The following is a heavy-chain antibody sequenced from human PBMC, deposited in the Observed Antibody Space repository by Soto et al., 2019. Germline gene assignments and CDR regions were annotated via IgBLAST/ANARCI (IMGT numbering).Heavy chain of an antibody. V-gene: IGHV1-2*04. CDR3: ARGEYQLLGYYYYGMDV. Sequence: GASVKVSCKASGYTFTGYYMHWVRQAPGQGLEWMGWINPNSGGTNYAQKFQGWVTMTRDTSISTAYMELSRLRSDDTAVYYCARGEYQLLGYYYYGMDVWGQGTTVTVSS. CDR2: INPNSGGT. CDR1: GYTFTGYY. D-gene: IGHD2-2*01. J-gene: IGHJ6*02.